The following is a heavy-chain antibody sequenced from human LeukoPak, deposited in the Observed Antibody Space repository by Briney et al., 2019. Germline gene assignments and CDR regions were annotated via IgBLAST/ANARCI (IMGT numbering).Heavy chain of an antibody. CDR2: ISPKGIT. Sequence: SETLSLTCFVSGYPINIDYSWGWIRQSPGKGLEWIGVISPKGITHYNPSLRGRVSISPDTSKNQFSLRLSSMTATDTAMYYCARVPGVYFDFSIGFGSGWFDPWGQGTLVTVSS. J-gene: IGHJ5*02. CDR3: ARVPGVYFDFSIGFGSGWFDP. V-gene: IGHV4-38-2*02. D-gene: IGHD3-3*01. CDR1: GYPINIDYS.